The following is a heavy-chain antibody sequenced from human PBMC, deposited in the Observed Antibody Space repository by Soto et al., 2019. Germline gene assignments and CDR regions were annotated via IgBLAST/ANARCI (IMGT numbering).Heavy chain of an antibody. V-gene: IGHV3-30-3*01. J-gene: IGHJ4*02. CDR3: AREDRYYYDSSGGNY. CDR1: GFTFSSYA. D-gene: IGHD3-22*01. CDR2: ISYDGSNK. Sequence: GGSLRLSCAASGFTFSSYAMHWVRQAPGKGLEWVAVISYDGSNKYYADSVKGRFTISRDNSKNTLYLQMNSLRAEDTAVYYCAREDRYYYDSSGGNYWGQGTLVTVSS.